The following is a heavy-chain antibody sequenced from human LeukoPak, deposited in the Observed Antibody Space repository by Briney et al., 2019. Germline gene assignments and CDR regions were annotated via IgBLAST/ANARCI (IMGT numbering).Heavy chain of an antibody. CDR1: GGSFSGYC. V-gene: IGHV4-34*01. CDR2: ISHTGLT. J-gene: IGHJ5*02. CDR3: ARVPDITARPCDT. D-gene: IGHD1-1*01. Sequence: SETLSLTCAVYGGSFSGYCWTLIRQTPGKGLEWIGEISHTGLTGSNPSLKSRVTIFVDSSKKQFSLRMTSVTAADTGVHYCARVPDITARPCDTWGPGTLVTVSS.